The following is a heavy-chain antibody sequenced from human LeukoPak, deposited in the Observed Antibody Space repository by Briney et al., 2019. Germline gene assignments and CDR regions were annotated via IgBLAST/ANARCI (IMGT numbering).Heavy chain of an antibody. J-gene: IGHJ3*02. Sequence: SETRSLTCTVSGGSISSYYWSWIRQPPGKGLEWIGYIYYSGSTNYNPSLKSRVTISVDTSKNQFSLKLSSVTAAVTAVYYCARLATTVTTGSSHAFDIWGQGTMVTVSS. V-gene: IGHV4-59*08. D-gene: IGHD4-17*01. CDR3: ARLATTVTTGSSHAFDI. CDR1: GGSISSYY. CDR2: IYYSGST.